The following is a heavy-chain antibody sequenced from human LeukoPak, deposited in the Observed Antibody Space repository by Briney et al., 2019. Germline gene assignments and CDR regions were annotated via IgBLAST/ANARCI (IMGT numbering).Heavy chain of an antibody. CDR2: IYYSGST. CDR1: GGSISSGGYY. J-gene: IGHJ3*02. Sequence: SQTLSLTCTVSGGSISSGGYYWSWIRQHPGKGLEWIGYIYYSGSTYYNPSLKSRVTISVDTSKNQFSLKLSSVTAADTAVYYCARDLSSGGAFDIWGQGTMVTVPP. CDR3: ARDLSSGGAFDI. V-gene: IGHV4-31*03. D-gene: IGHD6-19*01.